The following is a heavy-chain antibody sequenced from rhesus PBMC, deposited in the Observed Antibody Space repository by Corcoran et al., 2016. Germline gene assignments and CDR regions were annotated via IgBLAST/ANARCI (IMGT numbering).Heavy chain of an antibody. D-gene: IGHD1-20*01. CDR2: IYWNDDK. V-gene: IGHV2-1*01. Sequence: QVTLKESGPALVKPTQTLTLTCTFSGFSLSTSGLGVGWIRQPPGKTLELLTHIYWNDDKRYNTSLKTRRTISTDTAKTQVVLTMTNMHPGDTATYFCARRITGTTGRFDVWGPGVLITVSS. J-gene: IGHJ5-1*01. CDR1: GFSLSTSGLG. CDR3: ARRITGTTGRFDV.